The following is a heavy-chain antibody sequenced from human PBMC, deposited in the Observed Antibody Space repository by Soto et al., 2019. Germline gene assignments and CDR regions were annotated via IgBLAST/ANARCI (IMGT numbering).Heavy chain of an antibody. CDR2: IKTSAGGGAT. J-gene: IGHJ6*02. V-gene: IGHV3-15*07. CDR3: TTGSVEGI. CDR1: GFSFNEAW. Sequence: PGGSLRLSCVASGFSFNEAWMNWVRQAPGEGLEWVGRIKTSAGGGATDYAAPVQGRFTISRDDSKNALYLHMNSLRTEDTAIYYCTTGSVEGIWGQGTRVTFSS. D-gene: IGHD2-15*01.